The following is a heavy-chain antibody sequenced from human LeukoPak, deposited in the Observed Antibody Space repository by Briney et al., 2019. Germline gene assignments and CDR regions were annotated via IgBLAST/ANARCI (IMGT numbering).Heavy chain of an antibody. CDR1: GGSISSGDYY. CDR2: IYYSGST. Sequence: PSQTLSLTCTVSGGSISSGDYYRSWIRQPPGKGLEWIGYIYYSGSTYYNPSLKSRVTISVDTSKNQFSLKLSSVTAADTAVYYCARGLSHEYSYGNFDYWGQGTLVTVSS. CDR3: ARGLSHEYSYGNFDY. D-gene: IGHD5-18*01. J-gene: IGHJ4*02. V-gene: IGHV4-30-4*01.